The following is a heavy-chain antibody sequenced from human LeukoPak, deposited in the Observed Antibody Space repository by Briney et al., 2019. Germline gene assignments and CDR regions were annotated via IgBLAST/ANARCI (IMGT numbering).Heavy chain of an antibody. CDR1: GFTFSIYA. D-gene: IGHD3-22*01. J-gene: IGHJ4*02. Sequence: GGSLRLSCAASGFTFSIYAMSWVRQAPGKGLEWVSAISGSGGSTYYTDSVKGRFTIPRDNSKNTLYLQMNSLRAEDTAVYYCAKVDFYDTSGYYGPTFLDYWGQGPLVTVSS. V-gene: IGHV3-23*01. CDR2: ISGSGGST. CDR3: AKVDFYDTSGYYGPTFLDY.